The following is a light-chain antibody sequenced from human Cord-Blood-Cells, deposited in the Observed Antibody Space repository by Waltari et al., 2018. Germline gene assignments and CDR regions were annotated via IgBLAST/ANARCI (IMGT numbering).Light chain of an antibody. Sequence: DIVITQSPLSLPVTPGEPASISCRSSQSLLHSNGYNYLDWYLQKPGQSPQLLIYLGSNRASGVPDRFSGSGSGTDVTLKISRVEAEDVGVYYCMQALQTPITFGQGTRLEIK. CDR1: QSLLHSNGYNY. CDR2: LGS. J-gene: IGKJ5*01. V-gene: IGKV2-28*01. CDR3: MQALQTPIT.